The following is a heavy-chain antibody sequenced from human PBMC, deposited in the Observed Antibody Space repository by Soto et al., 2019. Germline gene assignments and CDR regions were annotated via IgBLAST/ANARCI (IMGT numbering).Heavy chain of an antibody. V-gene: IGHV1-69*06. CDR1: GGTFSSYA. CDR2: IIPIFGTA. Sequence: SVKVSCKASGGTFSSYAISWVRQAPGQGLEWMGGIIPIFGTANYAQKFQGRVTITADKSTSTAYMELSSLRSEDTAVYYCARKAYYYDSSGYYRHDFDYWGQGTLVTVSS. D-gene: IGHD3-22*01. CDR3: ARKAYYYDSSGYYRHDFDY. J-gene: IGHJ4*02.